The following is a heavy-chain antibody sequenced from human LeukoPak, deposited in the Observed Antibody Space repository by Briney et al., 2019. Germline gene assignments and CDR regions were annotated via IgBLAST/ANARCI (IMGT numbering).Heavy chain of an antibody. V-gene: IGHV4-61*05. D-gene: IGHD5-12*01. J-gene: IGHJ5*02. CDR1: GGSISSSSYY. Sequence: SETLSLTCTVSGGSISSSSYYWGWIRQPPGKGLEWIGRIYSRGNTNYNPSLKSRVTMSVDTSKNQISPKLDSVTAADTAVYYCAKGYTYGFFSWFDPWGQGILVTVSS. CDR3: AKGYTYGFFSWFDP. CDR2: IYSRGNT.